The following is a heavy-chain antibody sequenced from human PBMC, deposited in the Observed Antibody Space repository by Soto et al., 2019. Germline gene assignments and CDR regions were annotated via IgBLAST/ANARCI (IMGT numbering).Heavy chain of an antibody. J-gene: IGHJ4*02. V-gene: IGHV4-30-4*01. D-gene: IGHD2-2*02. CDR1: GGSISSGDYY. CDR3: AAWGYCSSTSCYTGFDY. CDR2: IYYSGST. Sequence: QVQLQESGPGLVKPSQTLSLTCTVSGGSISSGDYYWGWIRQPPGKGLEWIGYIYYSGSTYYNPSLKSRVTISVDTSKNQFSLKLSSVTAADTAVYYCAAWGYCSSTSCYTGFDYWGQGTLVTVSS.